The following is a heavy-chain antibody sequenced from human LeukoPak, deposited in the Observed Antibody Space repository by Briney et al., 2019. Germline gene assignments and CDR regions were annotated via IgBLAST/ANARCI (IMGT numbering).Heavy chain of an antibody. CDR2: ISAYNGNT. V-gene: IGHV1-18*01. CDR3: AREPPAAIRSYNWFDP. CDR1: GYTFTSYG. Sequence: GASVKVSCKASGYTFTSYGISWVRQAPGQGLEWMGWISAYNGNTNYAQKLQGRVTMNTDTSTSTAYMELRSLRSDDTAVYYCAREPPAAIRSYNWFDPWGQGTLVTVSS. D-gene: IGHD2-2*02. J-gene: IGHJ5*02.